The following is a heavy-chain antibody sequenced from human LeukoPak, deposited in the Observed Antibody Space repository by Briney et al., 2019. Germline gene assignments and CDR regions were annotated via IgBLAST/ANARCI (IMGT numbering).Heavy chain of an antibody. CDR1: GGSISSYY. CDR2: IYYSGST. J-gene: IGHJ4*02. Sequence: SETLSLTCTVSGGSISSYYWSWIRQPPGKGLEWIGYIYYSGSTNYNPSLKSRVTISVDTSKNQFSLKLSSVTAADTAVYYCARVKTVCYFDYWGQGTLVTVSS. V-gene: IGHV4-59*12. D-gene: IGHD4-17*01. CDR3: ARVKTVCYFDY.